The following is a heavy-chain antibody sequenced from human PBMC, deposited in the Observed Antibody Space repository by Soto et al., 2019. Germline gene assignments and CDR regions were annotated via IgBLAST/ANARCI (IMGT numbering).Heavy chain of an antibody. CDR1: GGSISSSSYY. V-gene: IGHV4-39*01. CDR2: IYYSGST. CDR3: ARVTSLYNWNDSYYYYGMDV. Sequence: SETLSLTCTVSGGSISSSSYYWGWIRQPPGKGLEWIGSIYYSGSTYYNPSLKSRVTISVDTSKNQFSLKLSSVTAADTAVYYCARVTSLYNWNDSYYYYGMDVWGQGTTVT. J-gene: IGHJ6*02. D-gene: IGHD1-1*01.